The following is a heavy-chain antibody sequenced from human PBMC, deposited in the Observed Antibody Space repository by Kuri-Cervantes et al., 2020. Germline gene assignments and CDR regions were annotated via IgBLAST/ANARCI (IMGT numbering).Heavy chain of an antibody. Sequence: ASVKVSCKASGYTFTSYGISWVRQAPGQGLEWMGWISAYNGNTNYAQKLQGRVTMTTDTSTSTAYMELRSLRSDDTAVYYCARVEEGLEPLVFDYWGQGTLVTVSS. D-gene: IGHD3-3*01. J-gene: IGHJ4*02. CDR3: ARVEEGLEPLVFDY. CDR2: ISAYNGNT. V-gene: IGHV1-18*01. CDR1: GYTFTSYG.